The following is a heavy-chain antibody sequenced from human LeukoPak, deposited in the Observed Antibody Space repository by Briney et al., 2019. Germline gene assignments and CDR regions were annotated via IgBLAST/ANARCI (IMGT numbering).Heavy chain of an antibody. CDR3: AKDMKVRGFMSIDY. J-gene: IGHJ4*02. CDR2: ISGGGGST. D-gene: IGHD3-10*01. V-gene: IGHV3-23*01. CDR1: GFTFSSFA. Sequence: PGGSLRLSCAASGFTFSSFAMSWVRQAPGKGLEWVSTISGGGGSTYYADSVKGRFTISRDNSKNTVHLQMNSLRAEDTAIYYCAKDMKVRGFMSIDYWGQGTLVTVSS.